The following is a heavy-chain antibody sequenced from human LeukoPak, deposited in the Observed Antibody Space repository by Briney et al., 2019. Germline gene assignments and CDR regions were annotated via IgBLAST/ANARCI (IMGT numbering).Heavy chain of an antibody. CDR1: GGSFSGYY. V-gene: IGHV4-34*01. D-gene: IGHD2-2*01. J-gene: IGHJ6*03. CDR3: ARGASAIYYYYDMDV. Sequence: SETLSLTCAVYGGSFSGYYWSWIRQPPRKGLEWIGEINHSGSTNYNPSLKSRVTISVDTSKNQFSLKLSSVPAADTAVYYCARGASAIYYYYDMDVWGKGTTVTVSS. CDR2: INHSGST.